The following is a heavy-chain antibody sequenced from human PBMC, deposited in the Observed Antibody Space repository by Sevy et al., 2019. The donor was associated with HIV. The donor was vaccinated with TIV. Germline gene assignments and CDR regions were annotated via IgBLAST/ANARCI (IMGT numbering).Heavy chain of an antibody. CDR2: MNPNSGNT. V-gene: IGHV1-8*01. CDR3: ASGIYYDSSGYYGYYYYGMDV. J-gene: IGHJ6*02. CDR1: GYTFTSYD. Sequence: ASVKVSCKASGYTFTSYDINWVRQATGQGLEWMGWMNPNSGNTGYAQKFQGRVTMTRNTSISTACMELSSLRSEDTAVYYCASGIYYDSSGYYGYYYYGMDVWGQGTTVTVSS. D-gene: IGHD3-22*01.